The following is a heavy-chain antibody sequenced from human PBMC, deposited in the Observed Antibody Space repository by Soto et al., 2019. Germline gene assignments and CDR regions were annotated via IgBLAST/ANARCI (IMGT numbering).Heavy chain of an antibody. D-gene: IGHD1-26*01. Sequence: PGGSLRLSCSPSGFTFSSYGMHGFRQSPGKGLEGLAVISYEGSNKYYAASGKGRFTISRDNSKNTLYLQMNSPRADGPAVYYCAKDSGSYYNWFDPWGRGTLVPVSS. V-gene: IGHV3-30*18. CDR2: ISYEGSNK. CDR1: GFTFSSYG. CDR3: AKDSGSYYNWFDP. J-gene: IGHJ5*02.